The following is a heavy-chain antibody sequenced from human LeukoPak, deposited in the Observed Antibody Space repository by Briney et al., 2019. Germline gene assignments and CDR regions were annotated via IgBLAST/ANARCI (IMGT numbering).Heavy chain of an antibody. Sequence: GGSLRLSCTASRFTFSHYGMHWVRQAPGKGLEWLAVICYDGSKQFYADSLKGRFTISRDNSKNTLYLEMNSLRAEDTAVYYCTRDIRSHYFDYWGQGTLVTVSS. CDR2: ICYDGSKQ. V-gene: IGHV3-33*01. CDR3: TRDIRSHYFDY. D-gene: IGHD1-26*01. CDR1: RFTFSHYG. J-gene: IGHJ4*02.